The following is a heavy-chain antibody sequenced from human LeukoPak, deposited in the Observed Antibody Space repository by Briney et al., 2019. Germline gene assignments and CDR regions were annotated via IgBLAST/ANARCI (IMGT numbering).Heavy chain of an antibody. J-gene: IGHJ4*02. CDR1: GFTFSSYI. D-gene: IGHD2-8*01. Sequence: PGGSLRLSCAASGFTFSSYIMNWVRQAPGKGLEWVSYISSSSSSIYYADSVKGRFTISRDNAKNSLYLKMNSLRAEDTPVYYCARDDIVLIVYALDYWGQGTLVSVS. CDR2: ISSSSSSI. V-gene: IGHV3-48*01. CDR3: ARDDIVLIVYALDY.